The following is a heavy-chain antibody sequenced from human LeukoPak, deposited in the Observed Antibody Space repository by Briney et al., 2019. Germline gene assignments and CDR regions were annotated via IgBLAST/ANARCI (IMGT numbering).Heavy chain of an antibody. J-gene: IGHJ5*02. D-gene: IGHD1-26*01. CDR2: SNHSGGT. Sequence: PSETLSLTCTVSGDSISSYYWSWIRQPPGKGLEWIGESNHSGGTKYNPSLKSRATISADSSKNQFSLKLSSVTAADTAVYHCAKNGQSGFSFDPWGQGTLVTVSS. CDR1: GDSISSYY. CDR3: AKNGQSGFSFDP. V-gene: IGHV4-34*01.